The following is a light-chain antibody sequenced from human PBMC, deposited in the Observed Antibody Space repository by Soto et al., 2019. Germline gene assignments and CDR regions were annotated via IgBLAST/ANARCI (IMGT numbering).Light chain of an antibody. CDR1: SSDGGGYNS. V-gene: IGLV2-8*01. CDR3: SSYAGSNNFYV. Sequence: QSALTQPPSASGSPGQSGTISCTGTSSDGGGYNSVSWYQHYQGRAPKLVIYEVSKRPSGVPDRVSGSKSGNTASLTVSGIQAEDEAEYYCSSYAGSNNFYVFGTGTKRTVL. J-gene: IGLJ1*01. CDR2: EVS.